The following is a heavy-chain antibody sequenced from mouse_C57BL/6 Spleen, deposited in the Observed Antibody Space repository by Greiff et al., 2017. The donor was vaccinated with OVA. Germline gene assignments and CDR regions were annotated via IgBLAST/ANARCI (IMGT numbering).Heavy chain of an antibody. J-gene: IGHJ3*01. Sequence: VQGVESGAELAKPGASVKLSCKASGYTFTSYWMHWVKQRPGQGLEWIGYINPSSGYTKYNQKFKDKATLTADKSSSTAYMQLSSLTYEDSAVYYCARMANWAWFAYWGQGTLVTVSA. CDR1: GYTFTSYW. V-gene: IGHV1-7*01. CDR2: INPSSGYT. CDR3: ARMANWAWFAY. D-gene: IGHD4-1*01.